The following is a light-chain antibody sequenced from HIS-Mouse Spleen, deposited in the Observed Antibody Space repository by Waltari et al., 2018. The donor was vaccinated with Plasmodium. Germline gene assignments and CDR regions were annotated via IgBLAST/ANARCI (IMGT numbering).Light chain of an antibody. CDR2: SNN. V-gene: IGLV1-44*01. Sequence: QSVLTQPPSASGPPGQRVTIPCSGSSPNIGSNPVNWYQQLPGTAPKLLIYSNNQRPSGVPDRFSGSKSGTSASLAISGLQSEDEADYYCAAWDDSLNGPVFGGGTKLTVL. J-gene: IGLJ3*02. CDR1: SPNIGSNP. CDR3: AAWDDSLNGPV.